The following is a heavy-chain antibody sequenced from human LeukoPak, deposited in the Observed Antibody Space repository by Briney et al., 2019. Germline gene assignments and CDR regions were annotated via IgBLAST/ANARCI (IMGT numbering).Heavy chain of an antibody. D-gene: IGHD6-13*01. CDR1: GDSVSSNSAT. J-gene: IGHJ5*02. CDR2: TYYRSKWYN. CDR3: TRAAAGHPNWFDP. Sequence: SQTLSLTCALSGDSVSSNSATWSWIRQSPSRGLEWLGRTYYRSKWYNDYAVSVKSRITINPDTSKNQFSMQLNSVTPEDTAVYYCTRAAAGHPNWFDPWGQGTLVTVSS. V-gene: IGHV6-1*01.